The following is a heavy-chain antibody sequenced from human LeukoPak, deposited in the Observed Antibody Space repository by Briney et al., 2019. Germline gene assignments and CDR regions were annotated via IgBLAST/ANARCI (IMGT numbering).Heavy chain of an antibody. CDR1: GGSISSYY. J-gene: IGHJ3*02. CDR2: IYYSGST. Sequence: WETLSLTCTVSGGSISSYYWSWIRQPPGKGLEWIGYIYYSGSTNYNPSLKSRVTISVDTSKNQFSLKLSSVTAADTAVYYCARRRPTDAFDIWGQGTMVTVSS. D-gene: IGHD1-1*01. CDR3: ARRRPTDAFDI. V-gene: IGHV4-59*01.